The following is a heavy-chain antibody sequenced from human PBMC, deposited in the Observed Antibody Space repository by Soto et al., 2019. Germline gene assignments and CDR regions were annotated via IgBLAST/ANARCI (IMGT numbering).Heavy chain of an antibody. CDR3: VKDTRTGTIPFYFDS. CDR1: XFTXSNYA. CDR2: ISGSGVSP. V-gene: IGHV3-23*01. J-gene: IGHJ4*02. Sequence: EVXXXXSGGXLVXXGXXXXXXXAXXXFTXSNYAMSWVRQAPGKGLEWVSTISGSGVSPYYADSVKGRFXXXXXXXXXXXXXXXXSLRAEDTAVYYCVKDTRTGTIPFYFDSWGQXILVTVSS. D-gene: IGHD3-10*02.